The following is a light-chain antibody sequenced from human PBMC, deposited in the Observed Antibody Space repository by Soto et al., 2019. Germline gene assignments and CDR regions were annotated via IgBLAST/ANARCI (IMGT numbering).Light chain of an antibody. Sequence: DIVLTQSPATLSSSPGETVTLSCRASQYVGTRLAWYQHKPGQAPRLLIYYTSNRANGIPSRFSGSGSGTEYPLTINSLAPDDFAIYYCHQRQSWPRTFGQGTKLEIK. V-gene: IGKV3D-11*03. CDR1: QYVGTR. CDR3: HQRQSWPRT. CDR2: YTS. J-gene: IGKJ1*01.